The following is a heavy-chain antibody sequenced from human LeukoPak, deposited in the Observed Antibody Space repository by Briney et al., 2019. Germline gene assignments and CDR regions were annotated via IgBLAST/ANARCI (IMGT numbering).Heavy chain of an antibody. CDR1: GFTFSDYY. CDR3: AREGYSRRTFDY. Sequence: GGSLRPSCAASGFTFSDYYMSWIRQAPGKGLEWVSYISSSSSYTNYADSVKGRFTISRDNAKTSLYLQMNSLRAEDTAVYYCAREGYSRRTFDYWGQGTLVTVSS. D-gene: IGHD6-13*01. CDR2: ISSSSSYT. J-gene: IGHJ4*02. V-gene: IGHV3-11*05.